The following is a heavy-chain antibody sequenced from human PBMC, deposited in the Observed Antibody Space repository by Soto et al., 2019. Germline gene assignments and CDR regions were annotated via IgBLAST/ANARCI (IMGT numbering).Heavy chain of an antibody. J-gene: IGHJ4*02. D-gene: IGHD3-3*01. V-gene: IGHV3-74*01. Sequence: VALVESGGGLVQPGGSLRLSCAASGFTFSSFWMFWVRQAPGKGLEWLSRINGDGSSSSYVDSVKGRFTISRDNAKDTLFLQMNSLRADDTAVYYCAREWRGGDFWGQGTLVTVSS. CDR3: AREWRGGDF. CDR2: INGDGSSS. CDR1: GFTFSSFW.